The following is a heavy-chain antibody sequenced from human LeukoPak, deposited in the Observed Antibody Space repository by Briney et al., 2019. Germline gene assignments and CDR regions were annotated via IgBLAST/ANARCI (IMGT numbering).Heavy chain of an antibody. D-gene: IGHD2/OR15-2a*01. CDR3: ARDFTSLYYYYGMDV. CDR2: ISAYNGNT. CDR1: GYTFTSYG. J-gene: IGHJ6*02. Sequence: ASVKVSCKASGYTFTSYGISWVRQAPGQGLEWMGWISAYNGNTNYAQKLQGRVTMTTDTFTSTAYMELRSLRSDDTAVYYCARDFTSLYYYYGMDVWGQGTTVTVSS. V-gene: IGHV1-18*01.